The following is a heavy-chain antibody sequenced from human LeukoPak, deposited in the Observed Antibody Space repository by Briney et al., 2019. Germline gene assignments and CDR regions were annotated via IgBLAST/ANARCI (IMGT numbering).Heavy chain of an antibody. J-gene: IGHJ4*02. CDR3: ARVAEASGCSYFDY. Sequence: GGSLRLSCAASGFTFSSYAMHWVRQAPGKGLEYVSAISSNGGSTYYANSVKGRFTISRDNSKNTLYLQMGSLRAEDMAVYYCARVAEASGCSYFDYWGQGTLVTVSS. CDR2: ISSNGGST. CDR1: GFTFSSYA. V-gene: IGHV3-64*01. D-gene: IGHD6-19*01.